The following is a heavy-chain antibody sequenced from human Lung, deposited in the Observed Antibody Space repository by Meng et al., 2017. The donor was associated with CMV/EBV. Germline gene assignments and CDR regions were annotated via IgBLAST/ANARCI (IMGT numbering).Heavy chain of an antibody. Sequence: QVPPAASGAEVKKPGVSTMLPCAMSGFTFTTYFMHWLRQAPGQGLQWMGFFNPNGDVTTYSPRFQGRITLTGDTSTSTLYMELSSLTSDDTAVYYCAREMPMTCYFDQWGQGTLVTVSS. D-gene: IGHD3-22*01. CDR2: FNPNGDVT. CDR1: GFTFTTYF. CDR3: AREMPMTCYFDQ. V-gene: IGHV1-46*01. J-gene: IGHJ4*03.